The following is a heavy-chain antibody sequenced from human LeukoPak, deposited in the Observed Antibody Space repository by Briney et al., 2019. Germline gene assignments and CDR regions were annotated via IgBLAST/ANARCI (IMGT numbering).Heavy chain of an antibody. J-gene: IGHJ4*02. CDR2: IYHSGST. D-gene: IGHD6-13*01. V-gene: IGHV4-4*02. Sequence: SETLSLTCAVSGGSISSSNWWSWVRQPPGKGLEWIGEIYHSGSTNYNPSLKSRVTISVDKSKNQFSLKLSSVTAADTAVYYCASSAAFGSSSRTTDYWGQGTLVTVSS. CDR3: ASSAAFGSSSRTTDY. CDR1: GGSISSSNW.